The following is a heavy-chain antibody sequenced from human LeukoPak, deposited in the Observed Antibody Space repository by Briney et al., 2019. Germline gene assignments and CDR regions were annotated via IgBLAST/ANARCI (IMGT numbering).Heavy chain of an antibody. Sequence: GGSLRLSCSASGFAFSAYAMHWVRQAPGKGLQYVSAISPTGDSTYYADSVKGRFSISRDNSKNTLYLQVSSLRPEDTAVYYCARSSSGVYIQWGQGTLVTVSS. CDR3: ARSSSGVYIQ. CDR1: GFAFSAYA. V-gene: IGHV3-64D*06. D-gene: IGHD2-15*01. CDR2: ISPTGDST. J-gene: IGHJ4*02.